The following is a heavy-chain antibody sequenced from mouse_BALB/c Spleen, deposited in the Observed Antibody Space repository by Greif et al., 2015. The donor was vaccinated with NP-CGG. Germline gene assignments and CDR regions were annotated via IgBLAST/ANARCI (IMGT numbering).Heavy chain of an antibody. CDR3: ARHRMITTESYAMDY. V-gene: IGHV5-6*01. Sequence: EVQLQESGGDLVKPGGSLKLSCAASGFTFSSYGMSWVRQTPDKRLEWVATISSGGSYTYYPDSVKGRFTISRGNAKNTLYLQMSSLKSEDTAMYYCARHRMITTESYAMDYWGQGTSVTVSS. J-gene: IGHJ4*01. CDR2: ISSGGSYT. D-gene: IGHD2-4*01. CDR1: GFTFSSYG.